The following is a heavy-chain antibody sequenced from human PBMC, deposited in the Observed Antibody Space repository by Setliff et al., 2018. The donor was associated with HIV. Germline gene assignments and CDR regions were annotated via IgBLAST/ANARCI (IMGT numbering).Heavy chain of an antibody. D-gene: IGHD3-10*01. CDR1: GASVNTNNYY. CDR3: ARERSALLWKNWFDP. CDR2: IYTSGST. J-gene: IGHJ5*02. V-gene: IGHV4-61*01. Sequence: KPSETLSLTCTVSGASVNTNNYYWGWIRQPPGKGLEWIGHIYTSGSTNYNPSLKSRVTISVDTSKNQFSLKLSPATAADTAVYYCARERSALLWKNWFDPWGQGTLVTVSS.